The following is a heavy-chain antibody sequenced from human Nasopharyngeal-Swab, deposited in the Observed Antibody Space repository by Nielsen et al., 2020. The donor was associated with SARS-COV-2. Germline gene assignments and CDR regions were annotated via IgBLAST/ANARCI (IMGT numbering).Heavy chain of an antibody. CDR3: ARLLLSKYFDY. J-gene: IGHJ4*02. CDR1: GYSFTSYW. Sequence: GGSLRLSCKGSGYSFTSYWIGWVRQMPGKSLEWMGIIYPGDSDTRYSPSFQGQVTISADKSISTAYLQWSSLKASDTAMYYCARLLLSKYFDYWGQGTLVTVSS. CDR2: IYPGDSDT. V-gene: IGHV5-51*01.